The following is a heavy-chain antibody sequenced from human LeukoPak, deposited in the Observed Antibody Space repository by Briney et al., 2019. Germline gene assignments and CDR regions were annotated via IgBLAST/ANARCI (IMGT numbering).Heavy chain of an antibody. D-gene: IGHD3-10*01. V-gene: IGHV3-23*01. CDR3: AKEGFGGSGHLGY. CDR2: ISGSGGST. Sequence: GGSLRLSCAASGFTFSSYGMSWVRRAPGKGLEWVSAISGSGGSTYYADSVKGRFTISRDNSKNTLYLQMNSLRAEDTAVYYCAKEGFGGSGHLGYWGQGTLVTVSS. J-gene: IGHJ4*02. CDR1: GFTFSSYG.